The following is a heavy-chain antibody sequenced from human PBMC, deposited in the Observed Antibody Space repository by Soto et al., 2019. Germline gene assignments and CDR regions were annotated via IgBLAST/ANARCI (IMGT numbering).Heavy chain of an antibody. D-gene: IGHD1-26*01. J-gene: IGHJ3*02. V-gene: IGHV1-18*01. CDR2: ISAYNGNT. CDR3: ARGQTELLWGDAFDI. Sequence: ASLKVSFKASGYSFTSYGISWVRQAPGQGLEWMGWISAYNGNTKYSQKFQGRVTITRDTSASTAYMELSSLRSEDTAVYYCARGQTELLWGDAFDIWGQETMVT. CDR1: GYSFTSYG.